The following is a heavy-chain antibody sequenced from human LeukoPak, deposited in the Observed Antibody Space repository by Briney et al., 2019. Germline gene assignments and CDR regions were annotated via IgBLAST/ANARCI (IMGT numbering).Heavy chain of an antibody. J-gene: IGHJ5*02. V-gene: IGHV3-33*01. Sequence: GGALRVSCAASGFTFSSSCMRWVRPGPGKGLGWGAVILYIGSNKYYADSVKSRFTISRDNSKNTLYLQMNSLRVEDTAVYYCARAGGYCSGGSCYRGYSWFDPWGQGTLVTVSS. CDR1: GFTFSSSC. CDR2: ILYIGSNK. D-gene: IGHD2-15*01. CDR3: ARAGGYCSGGSCYRGYSWFDP.